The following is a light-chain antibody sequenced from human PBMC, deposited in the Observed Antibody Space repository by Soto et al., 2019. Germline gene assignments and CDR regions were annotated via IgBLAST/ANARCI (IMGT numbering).Light chain of an antibody. V-gene: IGKV3-20*01. CDR3: QQYRSSPWT. CDR1: QNIGSTY. CDR2: GAS. J-gene: IGKJ1*01. Sequence: EIVLTQSPGTLSLFPGERATLFCRASQNIGSTYLAWYQQRYGRTPRLLIHGASSRATDIPNRFSGSGSGTDVTLTITRLEPEYFAVYYCQQYRSSPWTFGQGTKVDMK.